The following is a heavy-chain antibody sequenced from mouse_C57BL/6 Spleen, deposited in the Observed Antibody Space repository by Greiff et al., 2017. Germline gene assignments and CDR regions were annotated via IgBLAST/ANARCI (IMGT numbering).Heavy chain of an antibody. CDR2: ISYDGSN. V-gene: IGHV3-6*01. J-gene: IGHJ1*03. D-gene: IGHD2-4*01. CDR1: GYSITSGYY. Sequence: EVKLVESGPGLVKPSQSLSLTCSVTGYSITSGYYWNWIRQFPGNKLEWMGYISYDGSNNYNPSLKNRISITRDTSKNQFFLKLNSVTTADTATDYCARDDDYDGGWYFDVWGTGTTVTVSS. CDR3: ARDDDYDGGWYFDV.